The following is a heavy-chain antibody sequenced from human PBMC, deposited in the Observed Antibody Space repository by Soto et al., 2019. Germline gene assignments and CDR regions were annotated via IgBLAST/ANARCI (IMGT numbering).Heavy chain of an antibody. CDR3: AILLPRGDSQGYYGMDV. CDR1: GYTFTSYG. J-gene: IGHJ6*02. CDR2: ISAYNGNT. Sequence: QVQLVQSGAEVKKPGASVKVSCKASGYTFTSYGISWVRQAPGQGLEWMGWISAYNGNTNYAQKLQGRVTMTTDTSTSTAYMELRSLRSDDTAVYYCAILLPRGDSQGYYGMDVWGQGTTVTVSS. V-gene: IGHV1-18*01. D-gene: IGHD4-17*01.